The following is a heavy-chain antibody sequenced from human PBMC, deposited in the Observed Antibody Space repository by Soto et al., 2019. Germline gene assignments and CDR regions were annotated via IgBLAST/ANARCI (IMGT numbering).Heavy chain of an antibody. D-gene: IGHD4-4*01. Sequence: SETLSLTCTVSGGSISTYYWTWFRQPPGKGLEWIGFVYYSGSTNYNPSLKSRVSISVDTSKNQFSLKVNSVTAADTAVYYCAREATVTTPCYFDDWGQGTLVTVSS. CDR3: AREATVTTPCYFDD. CDR1: GGSISTYY. V-gene: IGHV4-59*01. J-gene: IGHJ4*02. CDR2: VYYSGST.